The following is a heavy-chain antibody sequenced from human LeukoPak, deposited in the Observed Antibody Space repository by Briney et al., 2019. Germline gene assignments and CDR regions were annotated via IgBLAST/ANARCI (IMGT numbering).Heavy chain of an antibody. Sequence: SQTLSLTCTGSGGSISSGSYYWSWIRQPAGKGLEWIGRIYTSGSTNYNPSLKSRVTISVDTSKNQFSLKLSSVTAADTAVYYCARVLGYCSSTSCHTADYWGQGTLVTVSS. CDR3: ARVLGYCSSTSCHTADY. J-gene: IGHJ4*02. D-gene: IGHD2-2*01. V-gene: IGHV4-61*02. CDR2: IYTSGST. CDR1: GGSISSGSYY.